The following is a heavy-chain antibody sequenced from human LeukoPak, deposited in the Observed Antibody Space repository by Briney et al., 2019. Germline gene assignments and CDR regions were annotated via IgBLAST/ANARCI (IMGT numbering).Heavy chain of an antibody. D-gene: IGHD5-18*01. CDR3: ARARMTWIQLYFDY. V-gene: IGHV4-34*01. CDR1: GGSFSGYY. J-gene: IGHJ4*02. CDR2: INHSGST. Sequence: SETLSLTCAVYGGSFSGYYWSWIRQPPGKGLEWIGEINHSGSTNYNPSLKSRVTISVDTSKNQFSPKLSSVTAADTAVYYCARARMTWIQLYFDYWGQGTLVTVSS.